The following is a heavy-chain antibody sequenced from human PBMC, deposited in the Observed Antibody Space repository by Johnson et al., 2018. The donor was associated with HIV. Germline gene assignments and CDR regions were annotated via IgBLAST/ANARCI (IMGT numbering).Heavy chain of an antibody. CDR2: IGTAGDT. V-gene: IGHV3-13*01. CDR3: AKDWFRESLSAFDI. CDR1: GFTFSSYD. J-gene: IGHJ3*02. Sequence: EQLVESGGGLVQPGGSLRLSCAASGFTFSSYDMPWVRQATGKGLEWVSAIGTAGDTYYPGSLKGRFTISRENAKNSLYLQMNSLRAGDTAVYYCAKDWFRESLSAFDIWGQGTMVTVSS. D-gene: IGHD3-10*01.